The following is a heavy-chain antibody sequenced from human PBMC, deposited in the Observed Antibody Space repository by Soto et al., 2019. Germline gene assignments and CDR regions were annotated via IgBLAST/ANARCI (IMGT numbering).Heavy chain of an antibody. CDR3: ARDDYCSGGSCYGDAFDI. Sequence: GGSLRLSCAASGFTFSSYSMNWVRQAPGKGLEWVSSISSSSSYIYYADSVKGRFTISRDNAKNSLYLQMNSLRAEDTAVYYCARDDYCSGGSCYGDAFDIWGQGTMVNVSS. V-gene: IGHV3-21*01. CDR2: ISSSSSYI. D-gene: IGHD2-15*01. CDR1: GFTFSSYS. J-gene: IGHJ3*02.